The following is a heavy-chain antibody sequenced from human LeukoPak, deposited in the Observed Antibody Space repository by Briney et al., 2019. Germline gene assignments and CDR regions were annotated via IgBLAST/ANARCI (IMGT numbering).Heavy chain of an antibody. D-gene: IGHD2-2*01. Sequence: PSETLSLTCTVSGGSISSYYWSWIRQPPGEGLEWIGYIYYSGSTNYNPSLKSRVTISVDTSKNQFSLKLSSVTAADTAVYYCAREHCSSTSCKIDYWGQGTLVTVSS. CDR1: GGSISSYY. J-gene: IGHJ4*02. V-gene: IGHV4-59*01. CDR3: AREHCSSTSCKIDY. CDR2: IYYSGST.